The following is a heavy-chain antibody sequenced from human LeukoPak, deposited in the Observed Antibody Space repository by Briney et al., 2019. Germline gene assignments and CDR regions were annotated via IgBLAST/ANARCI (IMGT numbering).Heavy chain of an antibody. V-gene: IGHV5-51*01. J-gene: IGHJ3*02. Sequence: GESLKISCKGSGYSFTSYWIGWVRQMPGKGLEWMGIIYPGDSDTRYSPSFQGQVTISADKSISTAYLQWSSLKAPDTAMYYCARRVGATTVDDAFDIWGQGTMVTVSS. CDR1: GYSFTSYW. CDR2: IYPGDSDT. D-gene: IGHD1-26*01. CDR3: ARRVGATTVDDAFDI.